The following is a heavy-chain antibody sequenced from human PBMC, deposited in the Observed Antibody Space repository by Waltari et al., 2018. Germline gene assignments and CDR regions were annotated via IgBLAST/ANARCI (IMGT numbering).Heavy chain of an antibody. V-gene: IGHV4-4*02. D-gene: IGHD2-2*01. CDR3: AGDRAIGLFFDY. CDR2: VHHSGKT. Sequence: QVQLQESGQGLVKPSGTLSLTCAVSGYSISGTYWWRWVRQSPEKGLVWIGQVHHSGKTHYNPSLQSRVTISVDKPKNQFALNLNSVTAADTAVYYCAGDRAIGLFFDYWGRGTLVTVSS. J-gene: IGHJ4*02. CDR1: GYSISGTYW.